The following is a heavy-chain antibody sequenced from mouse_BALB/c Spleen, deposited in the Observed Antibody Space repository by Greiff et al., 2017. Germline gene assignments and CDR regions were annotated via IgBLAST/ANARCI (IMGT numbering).Heavy chain of an antibody. CDR1: GFTFSSYG. D-gene: IGHD4-1*01. J-gene: IGHJ1*01. V-gene: IGHV5-6*02. CDR2: ISSGGSYT. Sequence: EVMLVESGGDLVKPGGSLKLSCAASGFTFSSYGMSWVRQTPDKRLEWVATISSGGSYTYYPDSVKGRFTISRDNAKNTLYLQMSSLKSEDTAMYYCARHSGLGPWYFDVWGAGTTVTVSS. CDR3: ARHSGLGPWYFDV.